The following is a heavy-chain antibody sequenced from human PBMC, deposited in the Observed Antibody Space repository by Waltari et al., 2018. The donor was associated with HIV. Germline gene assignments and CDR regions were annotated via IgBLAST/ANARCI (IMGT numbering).Heavy chain of an antibody. CDR2: INPSGGST. Sequence: QVQLVQSGAEVKKPGASVKVSCKASGYTFTNSYIHWVRQAPGQGLEWMARINPSGGSTSHAQKFQGRVTMTRDTSTSTVYMELISLRSEDTAVYYCARDKAVGIITSVFNMWGQGTMVIVSS. CDR1: GYTFTNSY. V-gene: IGHV1-46*01. CDR3: ARDKAVGIITSVFNM. J-gene: IGHJ3*02. D-gene: IGHD3-3*01.